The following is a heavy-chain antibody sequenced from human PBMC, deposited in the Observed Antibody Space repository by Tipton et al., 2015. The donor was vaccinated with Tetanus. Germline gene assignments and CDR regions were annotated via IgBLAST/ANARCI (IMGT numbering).Heavy chain of an antibody. V-gene: IGHV3-49*03. CDR3: TRVHDCVWGSYRGGCDY. D-gene: IGHD3-16*02. Sequence: SLRLSCTASGFTFGDYAMSWFRQAPGKGLEWVGFIRSKAYGGTTEYAASVKGRLTISRDDSKSIAYLQMNSLKTEDTAVYYCTRVHDCVWGSYRGGCDYWGQGTLVTVSS. J-gene: IGHJ4*02. CDR2: IRSKAYGGTT. CDR1: GFTFGDYA.